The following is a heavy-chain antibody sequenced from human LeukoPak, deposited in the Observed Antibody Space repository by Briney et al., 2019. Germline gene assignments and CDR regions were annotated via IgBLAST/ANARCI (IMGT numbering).Heavy chain of an antibody. CDR2: IYYSGST. Sequence: SETLSLTCTVSGGSISSSSYYWGWIRQPPGKGLEWIGSIYYSGSTYYNPSLKSRVTISVNTSKNQFSLKLSSVTAADTAVYYCASSTTVVTRSFDYWGQGTLVTVSS. D-gene: IGHD4-23*01. CDR1: GGSISSSSYY. CDR3: ASSTTVVTRSFDY. J-gene: IGHJ4*02. V-gene: IGHV4-39*07.